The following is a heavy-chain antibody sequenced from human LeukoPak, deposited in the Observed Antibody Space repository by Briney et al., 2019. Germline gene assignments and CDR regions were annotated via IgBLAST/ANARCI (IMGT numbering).Heavy chain of an antibody. CDR3: TSWGDTTAEYFQR. D-gene: IGHD2-21*02. CDR1: AFAFSNHA. CDR2: ISISGGTT. Sequence: GGSLRLSCTASAFAFSNHAMSWVRQAPGKGLEWVSSISISGGTTYYADSVKGRFTISRDNAQNSMYLQMNSLRVEDTAVYYCTSWGDTTAEYFQRWGQGTLVTVSS. V-gene: IGHV3-23*01. J-gene: IGHJ1*01.